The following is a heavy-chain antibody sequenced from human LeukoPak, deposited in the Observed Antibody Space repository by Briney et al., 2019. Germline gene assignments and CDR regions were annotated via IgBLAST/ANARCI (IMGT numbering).Heavy chain of an antibody. CDR1: GFTFSTYS. J-gene: IGHJ4*02. Sequence: GRSLRLSCAASGFTFSTYSMHWVRQAPGKGLEWVAIISYDGSKKYYADSVKGRFTISRDNSKNTLYLQMNSLRAEDTAVYYCAKDRARTTDGLYWGQGTLVTVSS. CDR3: AKDRARTTDGLY. CDR2: ISYDGSKK. V-gene: IGHV3-30*04. D-gene: IGHD1-1*01.